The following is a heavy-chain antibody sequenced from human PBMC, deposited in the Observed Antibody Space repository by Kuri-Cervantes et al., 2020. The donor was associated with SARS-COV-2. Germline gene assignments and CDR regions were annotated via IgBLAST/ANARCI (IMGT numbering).Heavy chain of an antibody. CDR2: ISRSSSYI. Sequence: GEALKISCAASGFTFSSYSMNWVRQAPGKGLEWVSSISRSSSYIYYADSVKGRFTISRDNDKNSLSLQMNSLRAEDTAVYYCVRSLRYYFDYWGQGTLVTVSS. CDR3: VRSLRYYFDY. V-gene: IGHV3-21*01. CDR1: GFTFSSYS. J-gene: IGHJ4*02.